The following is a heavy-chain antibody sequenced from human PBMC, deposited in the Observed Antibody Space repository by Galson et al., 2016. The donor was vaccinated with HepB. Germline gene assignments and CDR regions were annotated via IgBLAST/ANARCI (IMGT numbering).Heavy chain of an antibody. V-gene: IGHV4-39*01. J-gene: IGHJ4*02. D-gene: IGHD5-24*01. Sequence: SETLSLTCTVSSGSISSNNYLWGWIRQPPGKGLEWIGSMYYSGGTYYNPSLKSRVTISVDTSKNQFPLKLSSLTAADTAVYYCAIHVIDGYPHYFDYWGQGTLVTVSS. CDR2: MYYSGGT. CDR3: AIHVIDGYPHYFDY. CDR1: SGSISSNNYL.